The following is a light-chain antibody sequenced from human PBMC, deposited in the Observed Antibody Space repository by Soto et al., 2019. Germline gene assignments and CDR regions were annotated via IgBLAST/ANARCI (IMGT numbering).Light chain of an antibody. CDR2: GAS. V-gene: IGKV3-20*01. CDR1: QSVRSNY. J-gene: IGKJ1*01. CDR3: HHYGSTPPT. Sequence: EIVLTQSPDSLSLSPGERATLSCRASQSVRSNYLAWYQQKPGQAPRLIVDGASRRSTGIPDRFSGSGSGTDFTPTISRLAPAAVAVYSCHHYGSTPPTFGQGTKVEIK.